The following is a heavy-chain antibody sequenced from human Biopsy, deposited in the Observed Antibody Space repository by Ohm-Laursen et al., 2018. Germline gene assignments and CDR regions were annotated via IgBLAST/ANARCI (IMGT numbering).Heavy chain of an antibody. CDR2: IYTIGDT. Sequence: GTLSLTCTVSGASMTGYFGTWVRQPAGKGLEWIGHIYTIGDTTYNPSLESRVTMSLDTSENQFSLKMTSLTAADTAVYFCAREDEGLLRALDLWGQGTMVTVSS. V-gene: IGHV4-4*07. CDR1: GASMTGYF. J-gene: IGHJ3*01. D-gene: IGHD3-3*01. CDR3: AREDEGLLRALDL.